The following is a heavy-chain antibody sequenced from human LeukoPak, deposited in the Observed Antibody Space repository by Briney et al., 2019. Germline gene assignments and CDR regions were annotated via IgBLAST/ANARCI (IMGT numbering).Heavy chain of an antibody. V-gene: IGHV3-48*03. CDR1: GLTFSSYA. J-gene: IGHJ4*02. CDR2: ISSSGSPT. CDR3: AREGSFYFDY. Sequence: GGSLRLSCAASGLTFSSYAMHWVRQAPGKELEWVSYISSSGSPTFYAASVKGRFTISRDNTNNSLFLQMNSLRAEDSAVYYCAREGSFYFDYWGQGTLATVSS.